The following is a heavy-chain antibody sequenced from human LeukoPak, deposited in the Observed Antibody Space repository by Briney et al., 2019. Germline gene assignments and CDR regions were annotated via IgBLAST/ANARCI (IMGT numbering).Heavy chain of an antibody. J-gene: IGHJ4*02. CDR3: ARGAYQIVVVTAPTY. D-gene: IGHD2-21*02. CDR1: GFTFSSYA. CDR2: ISASGGST. V-gene: IGHV3-23*01. Sequence: GGSLRLSCAASGFTFSSYAMSWVRQAPGKGLEWVSAISASGGSTYYADSMKGRFTISRDNSKNTLYLQMTSLRAEDTAVYYCARGAYQIVVVTAPTYWGQGTLVTVSS.